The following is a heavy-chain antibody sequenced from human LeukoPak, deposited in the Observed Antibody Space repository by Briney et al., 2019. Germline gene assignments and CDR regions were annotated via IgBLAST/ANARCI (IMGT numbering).Heavy chain of an antibody. CDR1: GGSISSSSYY. D-gene: IGHD3-10*01. CDR2: IYYSGST. CDR3: ARQSITQDDPNWIDP. J-gene: IGHJ5*02. V-gene: IGHV4-39*01. Sequence: SETLSLTCTVSGGSISSSSYYWGWIRQPPGKGLEWIGSIYYSGSTYYNPSLKSRVTISVDTSKNQFSLKLSSVTAADTAVYYCARQSITQDDPNWIDPWGQGTLVTVSS.